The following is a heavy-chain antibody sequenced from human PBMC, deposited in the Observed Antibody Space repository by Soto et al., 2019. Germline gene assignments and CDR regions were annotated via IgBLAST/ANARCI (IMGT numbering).Heavy chain of an antibody. CDR3: ARHGFYGDYSSNYFDP. CDR2: IYPSDSTT. D-gene: IGHD4-17*01. V-gene: IGHV5-51*01. CDR1: GYSFTNYW. Sequence: AGESLKISWKGSGYSFTNYWIAWVRQMPGTGLEYMGIIYPSDSTTRYSPSLQGQVTISADKSISTAYLQWNSLKASDTAMYYCARHGFYGDYSSNYFDPWGQGTLVTVSS. J-gene: IGHJ5*02.